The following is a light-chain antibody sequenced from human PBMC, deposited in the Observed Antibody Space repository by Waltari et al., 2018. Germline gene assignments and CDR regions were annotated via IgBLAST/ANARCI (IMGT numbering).Light chain of an antibody. CDR2: DVN. Sequence: QSALTQPASVSESPGQSITISCTGTSSDVGGYNFVCWYQQHPGKAPKLIIFDVNKRPSGVSNRFAGSKSDNTASLTISGLQAEYEADYYCCSYAGSNFYYVFGSGTKVTVL. CDR3: CSYAGSNFYYV. CDR1: SSDVGGYNF. V-gene: IGLV2-23*02. J-gene: IGLJ1*01.